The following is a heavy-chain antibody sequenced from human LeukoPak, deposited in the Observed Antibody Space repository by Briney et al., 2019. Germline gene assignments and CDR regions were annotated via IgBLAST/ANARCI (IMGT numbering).Heavy chain of an antibody. D-gene: IGHD3-22*01. CDR1: GFTFSSYS. CDR3: ARYYDYDSRGYYYYFDY. J-gene: IGHJ4*02. CDR2: ISSSSSYI. Sequence: GRSLRLSCAASGFTFSSYSLNWVRQAPGKGLEWVSSISSSSSYIYYADSVKGRFTISRDNAKNPLYLQMNSLRAEDTALYYCARYYDYDSRGYYYYFDYWGQGTLVTVSS. V-gene: IGHV3-21*01.